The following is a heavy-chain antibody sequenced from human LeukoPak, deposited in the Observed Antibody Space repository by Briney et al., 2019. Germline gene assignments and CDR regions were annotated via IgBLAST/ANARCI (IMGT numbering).Heavy chain of an antibody. CDR1: GYSFTNYW. J-gene: IGHJ4*02. CDR2: IHPGDSGT. Sequence: GESLKISCKGSGYSFTNYWIGWVRQMPGKGLEWMGIIHPGDSGTRYSPSFQGQVTMSVDESITIAYLQWSSLRASDSAIYYCARGGTYRYGSSDYWGQGTLVTVSS. V-gene: IGHV5-51*01. D-gene: IGHD5-18*01. CDR3: ARGGTYRYGSSDY.